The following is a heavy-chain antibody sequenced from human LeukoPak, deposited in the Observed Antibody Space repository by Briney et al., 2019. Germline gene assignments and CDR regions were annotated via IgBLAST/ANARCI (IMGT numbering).Heavy chain of an antibody. J-gene: IGHJ5*02. D-gene: IGHD5-24*01. Sequence: ASVKVSCKASGYTFTSYDINWVRQATGQGLEWMGWMNPNSGNTGYAQKFQGRVTITRNTSISTAYMELSSLRSEDTAVYYCAKAGRDGYNLFRFQVFREPWGQGTLVTVSS. V-gene: IGHV1-8*03. CDR2: MNPNSGNT. CDR3: AKAGRDGYNLFRFQVFREP. CDR1: GYTFTSYD.